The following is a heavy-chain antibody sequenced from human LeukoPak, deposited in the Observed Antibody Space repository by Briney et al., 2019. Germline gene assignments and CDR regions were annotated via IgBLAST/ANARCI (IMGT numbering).Heavy chain of an antibody. V-gene: IGHV1-46*01. Sequence: GASVKVSCKASGYTFTSYYMHWVRQAPGQGLEWMGIINPSGGSPSYAQKFQGRVTMTRDTSTSTVYMELSSLRSEDTAVYYCARVEGYGSGSYTFDYWGQGTLVTVSS. D-gene: IGHD3-10*01. CDR3: ARVEGYGSGSYTFDY. CDR1: GYTFTSYY. J-gene: IGHJ4*02. CDR2: INPSGGSP.